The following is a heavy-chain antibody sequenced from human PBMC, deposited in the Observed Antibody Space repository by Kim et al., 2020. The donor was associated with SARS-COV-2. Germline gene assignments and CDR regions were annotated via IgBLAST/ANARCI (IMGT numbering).Heavy chain of an antibody. J-gene: IGHJ3*02. CDR1: GFTFSSYA. Sequence: GGSLRLSCAASGFTFSSYAMNWVRQAPGKGLEWVSVIYCGGSSTYYADSVKGRFTISRDNSRDTLYLQMNSLRAEDTAVYYCAKPKSGSYSGAFDNWGQG. D-gene: IGHD1-26*01. V-gene: IGHV3-23*03. CDR2: IYCGGSST. CDR3: AKPKSGSYSGAFDN.